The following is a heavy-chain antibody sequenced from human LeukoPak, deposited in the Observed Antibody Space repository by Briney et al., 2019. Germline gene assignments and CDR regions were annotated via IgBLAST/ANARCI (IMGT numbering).Heavy chain of an antibody. V-gene: IGHV3-15*01. CDR1: GFTFSNAW. CDR3: TTDPRNIVVVKGKLWDI. J-gene: IGHJ3*02. Sequence: GGSLRLSCAASGFTFSNAWMSWVRQAPGKGLEWVGRIKSKTDGGTTDYAAPVKGRFTISRDDSKNTLYLQMNSLKTEDTAVYYCTTDPRNIVVVKGKLWDIWGQGTMVTVSS. CDR2: IKSKTDGGTT. D-gene: IGHD2-2*01.